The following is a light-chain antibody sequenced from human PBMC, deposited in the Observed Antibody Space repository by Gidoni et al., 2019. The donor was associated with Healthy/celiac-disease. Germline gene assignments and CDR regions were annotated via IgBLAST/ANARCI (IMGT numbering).Light chain of an antibody. CDR2: GAS. Sequence: EIVLPQSPGTLSLSPGERATLSCRASQSVSSSYLAWYQQKPGQAPRLLIYGASSTATGIPDRFSGSGSGTDFTLTISRLEPEDFAVYYCQQYGSSPRGTFGQGTKLEIK. CDR1: QSVSSSY. V-gene: IGKV3-20*01. J-gene: IGKJ2*01. CDR3: QQYGSSPRGT.